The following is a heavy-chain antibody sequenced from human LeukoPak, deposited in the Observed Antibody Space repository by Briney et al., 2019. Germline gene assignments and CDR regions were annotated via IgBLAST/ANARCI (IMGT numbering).Heavy chain of an antibody. CDR3: ARGLRWLPHNWFDP. D-gene: IGHD5-12*01. Sequence: SESLSLTCAVYGGSFSGYYWSWIRQPPGKGREWIGEINHSGSTNYNPSLKSRVTISVDTSKNQFSLKLSSVTAADTAVYYCARGLRWLPHNWFDPWGQGTLVTVSS. CDR2: INHSGST. CDR1: GGSFSGYY. V-gene: IGHV4-34*01. J-gene: IGHJ5*02.